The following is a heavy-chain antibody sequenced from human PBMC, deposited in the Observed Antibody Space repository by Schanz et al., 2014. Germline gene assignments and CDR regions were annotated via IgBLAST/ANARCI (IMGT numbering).Heavy chain of an antibody. CDR1: GFSFSSYA. J-gene: IGHJ3*02. D-gene: IGHD7-27*01. V-gene: IGHV3-48*03. Sequence: EVQLVESGGGLVQPGGSLRLSCAASGFSFSSYAINWVRQAPGKGLEWVSSISGSGVSTYYADSVKGRFTISRDNAKNSLYLEMTSLRGEDTAVYYCARENLNWEAFDIWGQGTVVTVSS. CDR3: ARENLNWEAFDI. CDR2: ISGSGVST.